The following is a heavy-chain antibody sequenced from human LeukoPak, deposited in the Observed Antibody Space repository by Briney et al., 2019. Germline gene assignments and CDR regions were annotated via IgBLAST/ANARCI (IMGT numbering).Heavy chain of an antibody. Sequence: SETLSLTCSVSSGSINSYYWGWVRQPAGRGLEWIGRIYTTGHADYDPSLQSRVTMSVDTSQKQFSLNLRSVTAADTAFYFCARHGYTASHFFLDYWSRGTLVTVSS. V-gene: IGHV4-4*07. J-gene: IGHJ4*02. CDR1: SGSINSYY. CDR2: IYTTGHA. CDR3: ARHGYTASHFFLDY. D-gene: IGHD5-18*01.